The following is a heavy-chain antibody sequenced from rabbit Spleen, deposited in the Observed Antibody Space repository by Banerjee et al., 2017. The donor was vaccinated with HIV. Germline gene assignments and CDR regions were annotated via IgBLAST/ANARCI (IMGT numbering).Heavy chain of an antibody. Sequence: QEQLVESGGGLVKPEESLTLTCTASGFSFSNKAVMCWVRQAPGKGLEWIACINAITGKAVYANWAKGRSTFSSSTSLDTVPLQLNSLTAADTATYFCTRSLFSTNAALWGQGTLVTVS. CDR1: GFSFSNKA. J-gene: IGHJ3*01. V-gene: IGHV1S47*01. CDR2: INAITGKA. D-gene: IGHD4-2*01. CDR3: TRSLFSTNAAL.